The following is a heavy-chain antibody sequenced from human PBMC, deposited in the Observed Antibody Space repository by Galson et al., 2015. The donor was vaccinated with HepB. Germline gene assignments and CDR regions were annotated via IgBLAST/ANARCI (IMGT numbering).Heavy chain of an antibody. CDR1: GYTFTSYG. D-gene: IGHD3-16*02. J-gene: IGHJ4*02. Sequence: SVKVSCKASGYTFTSYGVSWVRQAPGQGLEWMGWISAYNGNTNYAQKVQGRVTLTTDTSTSTAYMELRSLRSDDTAVYYCAREKDYDYVWGSYRYPLDFWGQGTLVTVSS. CDR3: AREKDYDYVWGSYRYPLDF. CDR2: ISAYNGNT. V-gene: IGHV1-18*01.